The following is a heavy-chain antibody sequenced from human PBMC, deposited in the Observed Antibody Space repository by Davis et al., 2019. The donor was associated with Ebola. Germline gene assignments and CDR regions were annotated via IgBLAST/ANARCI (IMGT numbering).Heavy chain of an antibody. J-gene: IGHJ3*02. CDR3: ASLRRTITGMDDAFDI. CDR2: IYTGDPDT. V-gene: IGHV5-51*01. CDR1: GNSFTNLW. D-gene: IGHD1-14*01. Sequence: GESLKISCKGSGNSFTNLWIGWVRQMPGKGLEWMGLIYTGDPDTRYSPSFRGQVIISADKSIRTAYLQWSALKASDTAMYYCASLRRTITGMDDAFDIWGQGTMVTVSS.